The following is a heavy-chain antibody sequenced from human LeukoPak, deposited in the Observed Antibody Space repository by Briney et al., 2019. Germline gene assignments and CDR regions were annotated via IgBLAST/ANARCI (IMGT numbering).Heavy chain of an antibody. J-gene: IGHJ4*02. CDR3: ARGAEAETSPLDY. Sequence: SVKVSCKASGGTFSSYAISWVRQAPGQGLEWMGRIIPILGIANYAQKFQGRVTITADKSTSTAYMELSSLRSEDTAVYYCARGAEAETSPLDYWGQGTLVTVSS. CDR1: GGTFSSYA. V-gene: IGHV1-69*04. D-gene: IGHD6-13*01. CDR2: IIPILGIA.